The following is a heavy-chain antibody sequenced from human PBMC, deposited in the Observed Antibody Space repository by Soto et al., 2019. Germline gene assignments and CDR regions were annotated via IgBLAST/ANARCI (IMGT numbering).Heavy chain of an antibody. J-gene: IGHJ4*02. Sequence: QAQMVQSGAEVRKPGSSVKLSCKASEGTFNSYAIAWVRQAPGQGLEWMGGIIPYYNTLNYAQKFQDRDTITADDSTNPVYMELSSLRSDDTGVYFCVSGASRWYPYVCDSWAQGTLVTVSS. CDR2: IIPYYNTL. CDR1: EGTFNSYA. D-gene: IGHD6-13*01. V-gene: IGHV1-69*01. CDR3: VSGASRWYPYVCDS.